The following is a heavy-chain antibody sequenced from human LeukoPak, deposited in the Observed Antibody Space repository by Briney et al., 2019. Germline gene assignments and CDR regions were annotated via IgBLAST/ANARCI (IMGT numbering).Heavy chain of an antibody. CDR2: ISGSGSDI. CDR3: AKDIDPYYYYMDV. CDR1: GFTISDYY. D-gene: IGHD3-16*02. V-gene: IGHV3-11*01. Sequence: GGSLRLSCAASGFTISDYYMGWIRQAPGRGLEWLSYISGSGSDINYADSVKGRFAISRDNAKNSLYLQMNSLRTEDTALYYCAKDIDPYYYYMDVWGKGTTVTVSS. J-gene: IGHJ6*03.